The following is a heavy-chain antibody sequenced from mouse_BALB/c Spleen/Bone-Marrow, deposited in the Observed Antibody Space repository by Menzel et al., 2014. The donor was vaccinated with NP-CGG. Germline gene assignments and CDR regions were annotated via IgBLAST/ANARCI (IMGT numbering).Heavy chain of an antibody. CDR2: ISYSGTT. J-gene: IGHJ4*01. V-gene: IGHV3-8*02. Sequence: EVMLVESGPSLVKPSQTLSLTCSVTGDSITSGYWNWIRKFPGNKLEYMGYISYSGTTYYNPSLKSRISITRDTSKNXYYLQLNSVTTEGTATYYCARYYTNHMDYWGQGTSVTVSS. D-gene: IGHD2-5*01. CDR1: GDSITSGY. CDR3: ARYYTNHMDY.